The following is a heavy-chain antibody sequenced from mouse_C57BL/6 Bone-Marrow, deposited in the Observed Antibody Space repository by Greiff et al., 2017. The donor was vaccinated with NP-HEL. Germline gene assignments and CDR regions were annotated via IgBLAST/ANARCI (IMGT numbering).Heavy chain of an antibody. CDR1: GYTFTSYW. V-gene: IGHV1-55*01. D-gene: IGHD3-2*02. CDR2: IYPGSGST. J-gene: IGHJ2*01. Sequence: VQLQQSGAELVKPGASVKMSCKASGYTFTSYWITWVKQRPGQGLEWIGDIYPGSGSTNYNEKFKSKATLTVDTSSSTAYMQLSSLTSEDSAVYYCARSETAQATFLYYFDYWGQGTTLTVSS. CDR3: ARSETAQATFLYYFDY.